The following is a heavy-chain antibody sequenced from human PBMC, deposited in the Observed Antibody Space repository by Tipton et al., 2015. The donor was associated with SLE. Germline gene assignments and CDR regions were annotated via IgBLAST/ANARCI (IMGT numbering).Heavy chain of an antibody. CDR2: IKQDGSEK. D-gene: IGHD6-19*01. Sequence: SLRLSCAASGFTFSSYWMSWVRQAPGKGLEWVANIKQDGSEKYYVDSVKGRFIISRDNSRNSVYLQMNSLRIEDSALYYCTKEHSSGWPNLASWGQGTMANVSS. V-gene: IGHV3-7*03. CDR3: TKEHSSGWPNLAS. J-gene: IGHJ5*02. CDR1: GFTFSSYW.